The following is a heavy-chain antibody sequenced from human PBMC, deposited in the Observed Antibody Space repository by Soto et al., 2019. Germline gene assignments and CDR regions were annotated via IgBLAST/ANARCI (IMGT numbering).Heavy chain of an antibody. V-gene: IGHV1-2*02. J-gene: IGHJ6*02. D-gene: IGHD3-9*01. CDR2: INPNSGGT. CDR1: GYTFTGYY. Sequence: ASVKVSCKASGYTFTGYYMHWVRQAPGQGLEWMGWINPNSGGTNYAQKFQGRVTMTRDTSISTAYMELSRLRSDDTAVYYCARVFGDYDILTGYYTPMDYYYGMDVWGQGTTVTVS. CDR3: ARVFGDYDILTGYYTPMDYYYGMDV.